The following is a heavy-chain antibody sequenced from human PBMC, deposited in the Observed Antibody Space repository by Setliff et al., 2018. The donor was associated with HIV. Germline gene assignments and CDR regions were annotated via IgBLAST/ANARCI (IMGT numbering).Heavy chain of an antibody. CDR1: GGSISSSSHY. D-gene: IGHD6-19*01. CDR3: ASYYRVSGWYQEASWFFDL. V-gene: IGHV4-39*01. Sequence: PSETLSLTCTVSGGSISSSSHYWGWIRQPPGKGLEWVGSIYYSGSTYYNPSLKSRVTVSLDTSKNQLSLKLSSVTAADTAVYYCASYYRVSGWYQEASWFFDLWGRGTLVTAPQ. CDR2: IYYSGST. J-gene: IGHJ2*01.